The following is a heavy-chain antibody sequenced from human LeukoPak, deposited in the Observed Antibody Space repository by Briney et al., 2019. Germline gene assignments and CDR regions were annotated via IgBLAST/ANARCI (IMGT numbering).Heavy chain of an antibody. CDR2: ITSSGSTI. D-gene: IGHD3-10*01. V-gene: IGHV3-48*03. CDR1: GFTFSSYE. CDR3: ARSSIRFGELFDY. Sequence: PGGSLRLSCAASGFTFSSYEMNWVRQAPGKGLEWVSYITSSGSTIYYADSVKGRFTISRDNAKNSLYLQMHSLRAEDTAVYYCARSSIRFGELFDYWGQGTLATVSS. J-gene: IGHJ4*02.